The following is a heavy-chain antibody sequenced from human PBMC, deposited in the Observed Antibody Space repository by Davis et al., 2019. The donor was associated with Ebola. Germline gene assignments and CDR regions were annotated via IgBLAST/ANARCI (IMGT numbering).Heavy chain of an antibody. D-gene: IGHD3-3*01. CDR3: ARDGRNDFWSGYYIYYYYGMDV. V-gene: IGHV3-64*04. J-gene: IGHJ6*02. CDR1: GFTFSSYA. Sequence: GESLKISCSASGFTFSSYAMHWVRQAPGKGLEWVSAISGSGGSTYYADSVKGRFTISRDNSKNTLYLQMNSLIAEDTAVYYCARDGRNDFWSGYYIYYYYGMDVWGQGTTVTVSS. CDR2: ISGSGGST.